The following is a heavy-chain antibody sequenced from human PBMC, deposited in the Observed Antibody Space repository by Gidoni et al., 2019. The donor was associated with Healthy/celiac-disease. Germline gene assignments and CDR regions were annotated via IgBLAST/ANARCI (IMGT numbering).Heavy chain of an antibody. CDR3: ARMGYSSSWYGPYYDGMDV. D-gene: IGHD6-13*01. J-gene: IGHJ6*02. Sequence: EVQLVESGGGLVQPGGSLRLSCAASGFTFSSYDLHWVRQATGKGLEWGSAIGTAGDTYDPGSVKGRFTISRENAKNSLYLQMNSLRAGDTAVYYCARMGYSSSWYGPYYDGMDVWGQGTTVTVSS. V-gene: IGHV3-13*01. CDR1: GFTFSSYD. CDR2: IGTAGDT.